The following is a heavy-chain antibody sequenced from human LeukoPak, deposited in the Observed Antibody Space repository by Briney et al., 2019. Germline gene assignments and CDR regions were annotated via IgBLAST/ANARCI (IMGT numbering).Heavy chain of an antibody. Sequence: ASVKVSCKASGYTLTSYGISWVRQAPGQGLEWMGWISAYNGNTNYAQKLQGRVTMTTDTSTSTAYMELRSLRSDDTAVYYCARGYRLSAYSSSWYSALKNTVKYGTRALGFDYWGQGTLVTVSS. CDR3: ARGYRLSAYSSSWYSALKNTVKYGTRALGFDY. V-gene: IGHV1-18*01. CDR2: ISAYNGNT. CDR1: GYTLTSYG. D-gene: IGHD6-13*01. J-gene: IGHJ4*02.